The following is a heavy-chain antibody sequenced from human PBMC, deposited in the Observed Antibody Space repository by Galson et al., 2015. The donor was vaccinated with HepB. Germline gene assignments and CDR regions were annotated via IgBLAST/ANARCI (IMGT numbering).Heavy chain of an antibody. CDR3: ARISGVPAAKGDLRPYGMDV. J-gene: IGHJ6*02. Sequence: SVKVSCKASGGTFSSYAISWVRQAPGQGLEWMGGIIPIFGTANYAQKFQGRVTITADESTSTAYMELSSLRSEDTAVYYCARISGVPAAKGDLRPYGMDVWGQGTTVTVSS. CDR2: IIPIFGTA. V-gene: IGHV1-69*13. CDR1: GGTFSSYA. D-gene: IGHD2-2*01.